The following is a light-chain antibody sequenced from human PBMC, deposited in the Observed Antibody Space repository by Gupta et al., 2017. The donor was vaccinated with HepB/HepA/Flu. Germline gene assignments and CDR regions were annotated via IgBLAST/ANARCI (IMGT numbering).Light chain of an antibody. Sequence: QSVLTQPPSASGTPGQRVTISCSGSYSNIAINYVYWYQHLPGTAPKLLIYKSNERPSGVPDRFAASKSVTSASLVISGLRSEDEGDYYCATWDDSLSGRVCGGGTQLTV. CDR1: YSNIAINY. CDR3: ATWDDSLSGRV. V-gene: IGLV1-47*01. J-gene: IGLJ3*02. CDR2: KSN.